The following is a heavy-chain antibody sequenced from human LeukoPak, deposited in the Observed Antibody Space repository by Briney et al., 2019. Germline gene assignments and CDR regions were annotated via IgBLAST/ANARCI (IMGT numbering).Heavy chain of an antibody. CDR1: GYTFTGYY. J-gene: IGHJ5*02. CDR2: INPNSGGT. Sequence: ASVKVSCKASGYTFTGYYMHWVRQAPGQGLEWMGWINPNSGGTNYAQKFQGRVTMTRDTSIGTAYMELSRLRSDDTAVYYCARDLFRRFLEWLLVFDPWGQGTLVTVSS. D-gene: IGHD3-3*01. CDR3: ARDLFRRFLEWLLVFDP. V-gene: IGHV1-2*02.